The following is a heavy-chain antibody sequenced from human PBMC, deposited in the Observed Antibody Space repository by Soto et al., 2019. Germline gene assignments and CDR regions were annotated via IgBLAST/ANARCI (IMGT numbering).Heavy chain of an antibody. J-gene: IGHJ4*02. V-gene: IGHV3-33*01. CDR1: GFTFNSYG. CDR2: IWYDGSNE. Sequence: QIQLVESGGAVVQPGRSLRLSCAASGFTFNSYGMHWVRQAPGKGLEWVALIWYDGSNEYFGESVKGRFTISRDNSKNMLFLQMNSLRVEDTAVYYCAREDGQIDYWGQGTPVTVSS. CDR3: AREDGQIDY.